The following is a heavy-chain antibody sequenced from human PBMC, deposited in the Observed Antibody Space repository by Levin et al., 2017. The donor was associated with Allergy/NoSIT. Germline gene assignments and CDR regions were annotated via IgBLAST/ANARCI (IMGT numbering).Heavy chain of an antibody. V-gene: IGHV3-7*03. CDR1: GFTFSSYW. CDR3: ARDRGQGYDFWSGYLSYGPFDY. J-gene: IGHJ4*02. D-gene: IGHD3-3*01. Sequence: GESLKISCAASGFTFSSYWMSWVRQAPGKGLEWVANIKQDGSEKYYVDSVKGRFTISRDNAKNSLYLQMNSLRAEDTAVYYCARDRGQGYDFWSGYLSYGPFDYWGQGTLVTVSS. CDR2: IKQDGSEK.